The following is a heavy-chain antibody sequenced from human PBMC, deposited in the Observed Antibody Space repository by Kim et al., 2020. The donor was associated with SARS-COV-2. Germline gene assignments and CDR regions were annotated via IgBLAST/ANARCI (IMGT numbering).Heavy chain of an antibody. CDR2: IYYSGST. V-gene: IGHV4-59*01. D-gene: IGHD2-8*01. CDR1: GGSISSYY. Sequence: SETLSLTCTVSGGSISSYYWSWIRQPPGKGLEWIGYIYYSGSTNYNPSLKSRVTISVDTSKNQFSLKLSSVTAADTAVYYCARGRGNGGWFDPWGQGTLV. J-gene: IGHJ5*02. CDR3: ARGRGNGGWFDP.